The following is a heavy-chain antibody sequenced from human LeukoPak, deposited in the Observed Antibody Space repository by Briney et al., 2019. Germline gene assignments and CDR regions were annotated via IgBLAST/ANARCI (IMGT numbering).Heavy chain of an antibody. Sequence: PGGSLRLSCAASAFTITSYAMSWVRQAPGKGLEWVSGISGGGGSTYYADSVKGRFTISRDNSKNTLYLQMNSLRAEDTAVYYCAKDFRSVVPAAADCWGQGTLVTVSS. CDR3: AKDFRSVVPAAADC. V-gene: IGHV3-23*01. J-gene: IGHJ4*02. CDR1: AFTITSYA. D-gene: IGHD2-2*01. CDR2: ISGGGGST.